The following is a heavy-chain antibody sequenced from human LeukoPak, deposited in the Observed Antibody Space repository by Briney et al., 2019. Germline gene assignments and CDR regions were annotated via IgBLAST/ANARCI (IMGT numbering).Heavy chain of an antibody. CDR3: AKRDAKISGSDSFDI. J-gene: IGHJ3*02. CDR1: GFTFGKLG. D-gene: IGHD3-10*01. V-gene: IGHV3-33*06. CDR2: IGNDGSHE. Sequence: GGPLRPPWPGLGFTFGKLGLPGFAKAPAKALRWLAVIGNDGSHENYADSVKGRFTISRDNSENTLYLQMSSLRAEDTAMYFCAKRDAKISGSDSFDIWGQGTMVTVSS.